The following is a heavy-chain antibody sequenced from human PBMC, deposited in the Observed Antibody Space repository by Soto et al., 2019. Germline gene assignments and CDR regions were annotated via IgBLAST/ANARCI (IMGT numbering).Heavy chain of an antibody. CDR1: GGSISSSNW. J-gene: IGHJ5*02. Sequence: SETLSLTCAVSGGSISSSNWWSWVRQPPGKGLEWIGEILYSGSTNYNSSLKSRVTISIDKSKNHFSLNLTSVTAADTAVYYCARSVFPWGQGTLVTVSS. CDR2: ILYSGST. V-gene: IGHV4-4*02. CDR3: ARSVFP.